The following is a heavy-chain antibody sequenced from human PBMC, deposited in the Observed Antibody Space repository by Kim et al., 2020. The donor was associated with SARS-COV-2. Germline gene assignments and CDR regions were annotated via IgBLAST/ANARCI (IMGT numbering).Heavy chain of an antibody. CDR2: INPSGGST. Sequence: ASVKVSCKASGYTFTSYYMHWVRQAPGQGLEWMGIINPSGGSTSYAQKFQGRVTMTRDTSTSTVYMELSSLRSEDTAVYYCARDSAVAGHNHWYFDLWGRGTLVTVSS. CDR3: ARDSAVAGHNHWYFDL. D-gene: IGHD6-19*01. CDR1: GYTFTSYY. J-gene: IGHJ2*01. V-gene: IGHV1-46*01.